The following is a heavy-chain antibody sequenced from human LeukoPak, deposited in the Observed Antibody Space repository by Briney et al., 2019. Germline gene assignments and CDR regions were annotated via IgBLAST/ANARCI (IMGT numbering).Heavy chain of an antibody. CDR3: ARDSHGSGWTINWFDP. J-gene: IGHJ5*02. CDR2: IWYDGSNK. CDR1: GFTFSSYG. Sequence: GGSLRLSCAASGFTFSSYGMHWVRQAPGKGLEWVVVIWYDGSNKYYADSVKGRFTISRDNSKNTLYLQMNSLRAEDTAVYYCARDSHGSGWTINWFDPWGQGTLVTVSS. V-gene: IGHV3-33*01. D-gene: IGHD6-19*01.